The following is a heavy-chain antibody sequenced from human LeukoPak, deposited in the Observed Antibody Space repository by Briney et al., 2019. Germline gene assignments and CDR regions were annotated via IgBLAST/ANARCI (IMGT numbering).Heavy chain of an antibody. Sequence: SETLSLTCTVSGGSISSYYWSWMRQPPGKGLEWIGSIHYSGNTYYNPSLKSRVTMSVDTSKNQFSLKLSSVTAADTAVYYCARAFWSGYSAWNWFDPWGQGTLVTVSS. CDR1: GGSISSYY. CDR3: ARAFWSGYSAWNWFDP. D-gene: IGHD3-3*01. J-gene: IGHJ5*02. CDR2: IHYSGNT. V-gene: IGHV4-59*04.